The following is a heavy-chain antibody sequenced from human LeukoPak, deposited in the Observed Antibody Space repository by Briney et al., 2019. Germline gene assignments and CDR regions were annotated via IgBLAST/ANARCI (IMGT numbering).Heavy chain of an antibody. CDR3: ARVAAGGKGFDY. Sequence: PGGSLRLSSAASGFTFSTYDIHWVRQATGKGLDWVSAIDTTGYTYYAGSVKGRFTISRENAKNSLYLQMNSLRAGDTAVYYCARVAAGGKGFDYWGQGILVTVSS. CDR1: GFTFSTYD. CDR2: IDTTGYT. D-gene: IGHD6-13*01. J-gene: IGHJ4*02. V-gene: IGHV3-13*01.